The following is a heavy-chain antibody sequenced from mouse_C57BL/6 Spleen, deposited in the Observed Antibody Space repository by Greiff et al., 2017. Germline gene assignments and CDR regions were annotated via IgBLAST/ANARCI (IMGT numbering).Heavy chain of an antibody. CDR3: ARNGYYVLYYFDY. J-gene: IGHJ2*01. D-gene: IGHD2-3*01. Sequence: QVQLQQSGAELVKPGASVKMSCKASGYTFTSYWITWVKQRPGQGLEWIGDIYPGSGSTNYNEQFKRKATLTVDTSSSTAYMQLSSLTSEDSAVYYCARNGYYVLYYFDYWGQGTTLTVSS. V-gene: IGHV1-55*01. CDR2: IYPGSGST. CDR1: GYTFTSYW.